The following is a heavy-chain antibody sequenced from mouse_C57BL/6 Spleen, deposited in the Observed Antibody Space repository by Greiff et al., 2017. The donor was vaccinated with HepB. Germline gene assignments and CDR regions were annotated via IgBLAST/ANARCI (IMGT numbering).Heavy chain of an antibody. V-gene: IGHV1-55*01. CDR2: IYPGSGST. J-gene: IGHJ2*01. D-gene: IGHD3-2*02. CDR1: GYTFTSYW. CDR3: ARSEGQLKVFDY. Sequence: QVQLKQSGAELVKPGASVKLSCKASGYTFTSYWITWVKQRPGQGLEWIGDIYPGSGSTNYNEKFKSKATLTVDTSSSTAYMQLSSLTSEDSAVYYCARSEGQLKVFDYWGQGTTLTVSS.